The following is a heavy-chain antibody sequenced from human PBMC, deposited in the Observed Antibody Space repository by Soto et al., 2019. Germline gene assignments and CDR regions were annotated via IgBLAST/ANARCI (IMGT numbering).Heavy chain of an antibody. J-gene: IGHJ4*02. CDR1: GFTFSTYW. D-gene: IGHD3-10*01. Sequence: GGSLRLSCVVSGFTFSTYWMHWVRQAPGKGLVWVSRIKSDGSSTNYADSVKGRFAVSRDNAKNTLFLQMNSLRAEDTAGYYRVRDFGKGDYWGQGTLVPVSS. V-gene: IGHV3-74*01. CDR2: IKSDGSST. CDR3: VRDFGKGDY.